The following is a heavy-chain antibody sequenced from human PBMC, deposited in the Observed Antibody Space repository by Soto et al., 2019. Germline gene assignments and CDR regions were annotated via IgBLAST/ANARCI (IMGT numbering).Heavy chain of an antibody. V-gene: IGHV3-30-3*01. CDR3: ARVLSRPGSRPRTQIDY. D-gene: IGHD1-1*01. CDR1: GFTFSSYA. J-gene: IGHJ4*02. CDR2: ISYDGSNK. Sequence: GGSLRLSCAASGFTFSSYAMHWVRQAPGKGLEWVAVISYDGSNKYYADSVKGRFTISRDNSKNTLYLQMNSLRAEDTAVYYCARVLSRPGSRPRTQIDYWGQGTLVTVSS.